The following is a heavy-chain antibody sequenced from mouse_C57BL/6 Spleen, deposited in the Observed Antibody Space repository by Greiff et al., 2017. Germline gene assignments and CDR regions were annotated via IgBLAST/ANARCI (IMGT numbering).Heavy chain of an antibody. D-gene: IGHD4-1*01. J-gene: IGHJ4*01. CDR2: IDPSDSYT. CDR3: ARKGTGYYYAMDY. CDR1: GYTFTSYW. Sequence: QVQLQQSGAELVMPGASVKLSCKASGYTFTSYWMHWVKQRPGQGLEWIGEIDPSDSYTNYNQKFKGKSTLTVDKSSSTAYMQLSSLTSEDSAVYYCARKGTGYYYAMDYWGQGTSVTVSS. V-gene: IGHV1-69*01.